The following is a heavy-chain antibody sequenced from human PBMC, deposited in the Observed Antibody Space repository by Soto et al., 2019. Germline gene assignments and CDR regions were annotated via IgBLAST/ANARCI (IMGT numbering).Heavy chain of an antibody. CDR3: ARDMGVLRFLEWHPRRAFDI. CDR2: IIPIFGTA. V-gene: IGHV1-69*13. J-gene: IGHJ3*02. Sequence: SVKVSCKASGGTFSSYAISWVRQAPGQGLEWMGGIIPIFGTANYAQKFQGRVTITADECTSTAYMELSSLRSEDTAVYYCARDMGVLRFLEWHPRRAFDIWGQGTMVTVSS. CDR1: GGTFSSYA. D-gene: IGHD3-3*01.